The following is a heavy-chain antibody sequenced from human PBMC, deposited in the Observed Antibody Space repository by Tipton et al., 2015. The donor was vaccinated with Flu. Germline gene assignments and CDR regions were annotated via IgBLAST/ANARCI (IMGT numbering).Heavy chain of an antibody. V-gene: IGHV4-59*01. CDR1: GGSISSYY. Sequence: TLSLTCTVSGGSISSYYWSWIRQPPGKGLEWIGYIYYSGSTNYSPSLKSRVTISVDTSKNQFSLKLTSVTAADTAVYYCAREKSGSGYYDNWGQGTLVTVSS. CDR3: AREKSGSGYYDN. J-gene: IGHJ4*02. D-gene: IGHD3-22*01. CDR2: IYYSGST.